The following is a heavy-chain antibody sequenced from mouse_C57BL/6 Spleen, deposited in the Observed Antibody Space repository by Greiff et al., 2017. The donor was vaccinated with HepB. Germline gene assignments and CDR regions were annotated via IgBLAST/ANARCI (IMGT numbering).Heavy chain of an antibody. CDR1: GYTFTDYE. Sequence: VKLMESGAELVRPGASVTLSCKASGYTFTDYEMHWVKQTPVHGLEWIGAIDPETGGTAYNQKFKGKAILTADKSSSTAYMELRSLTSEDSAVYYCTRYGSSLDYWGQGTTLTVSS. CDR2: IDPETGGT. V-gene: IGHV1-15*01. J-gene: IGHJ2*01. D-gene: IGHD1-1*01. CDR3: TRYGSSLDY.